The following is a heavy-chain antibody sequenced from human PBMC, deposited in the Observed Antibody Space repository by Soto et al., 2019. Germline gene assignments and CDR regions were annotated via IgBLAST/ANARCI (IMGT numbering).Heavy chain of an antibody. CDR3: ARLYTTSRVGAWFDP. D-gene: IGHD3-16*01. CDR1: GFIFSTYT. CDR2: ISAGSDAI. J-gene: IGHJ5*02. V-gene: IGHV3-48*02. Sequence: HPGGSLRLSCAASGFIFSTYTLNWVRQAPGKGLEWVSYISAGSDAIYYADSVKGRFTISRDNAKNSLYLLMNSLRDEDTAVYYCARLYTTSRVGAWFDPWGQGTLVTVSS.